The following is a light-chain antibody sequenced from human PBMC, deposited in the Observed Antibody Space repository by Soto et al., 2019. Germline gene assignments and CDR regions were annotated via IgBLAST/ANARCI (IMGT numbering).Light chain of an antibody. J-gene: IGKJ1*01. CDR2: DAS. Sequence: EIVLTQSPATLSLSPGERATLSCRASQSVSSYLAWYQQKPGQAPRLLIYDASNRATGIPARFSGSGSERDFTLTISRLEPEDAAVYYCQQYLNSPRTFGQGTKVDIK. CDR1: QSVSSY. CDR3: QQYLNSPRT. V-gene: IGKV3-11*02.